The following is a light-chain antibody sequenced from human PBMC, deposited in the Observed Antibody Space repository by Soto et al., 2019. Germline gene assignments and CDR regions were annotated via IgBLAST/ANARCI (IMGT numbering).Light chain of an antibody. Sequence: EIVLTQSPGTLSLSPGERATLSCRASQSVISSYLAWYQQKPGQAPRLRIYGASSRATGITDRFSGSGSGTDFTLTISRLEPEDFAVYYCQQYGSSPKYTFGQGTKLEIK. CDR1: QSVISSY. CDR2: GAS. V-gene: IGKV3-20*01. CDR3: QQYGSSPKYT. J-gene: IGKJ2*01.